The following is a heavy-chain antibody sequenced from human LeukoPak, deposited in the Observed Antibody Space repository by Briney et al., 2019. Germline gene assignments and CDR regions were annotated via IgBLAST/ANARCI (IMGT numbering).Heavy chain of an antibody. Sequence: GSVKVSCKASGYTFTGYFMHWVRQAPGQGLEWMGWINPNSGGTSYLQNFQGRVTMTRDTSISTAYMDRSRLRSDDTAVYYCARGRPGDYFDYWGQGTLVTVSS. V-gene: IGHV1-2*02. CDR1: GYTFTGYF. J-gene: IGHJ4*02. CDR2: INPNSGGT. CDR3: ARGRPGDYFDY. D-gene: IGHD6-25*01.